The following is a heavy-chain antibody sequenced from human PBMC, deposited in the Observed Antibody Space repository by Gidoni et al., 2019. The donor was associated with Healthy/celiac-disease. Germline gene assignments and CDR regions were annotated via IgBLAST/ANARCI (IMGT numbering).Heavy chain of an antibody. CDR3: AEGGFILDP. CDR2: IYYSGST. CDR1: GGSISSYY. D-gene: IGHD3-16*01. Sequence: QVQLQESGPGLVKPSETLSLTCTVSGGSISSYYWSWIRQPPGKGLEWIGYIYYSGSTNYNPSLKSRVTISVDTSKNQFSLKLSSVTAADTAVYYCAEGGFILDPWGQGTLVTVSS. V-gene: IGHV4-59*01. J-gene: IGHJ5*02.